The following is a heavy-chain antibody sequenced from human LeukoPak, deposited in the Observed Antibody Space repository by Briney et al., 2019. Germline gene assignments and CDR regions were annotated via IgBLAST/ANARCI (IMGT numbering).Heavy chain of an antibody. J-gene: IGHJ3*02. CDR3: ARDYRLTHDYGDYGNRGFAFDI. Sequence: APVKVSCKASGGTFSSYAISWVRQAPGQGLEWMGGIIPTFGTANYAQNFQGRVTITADESTSTVFMELSSLRSEDTAVYYCARDYRLTHDYGDYGNRGFAFDIWGQGTMVTVSS. V-gene: IGHV1-69*13. CDR2: IIPTFGTA. D-gene: IGHD4-17*01. CDR1: GGTFSSYA.